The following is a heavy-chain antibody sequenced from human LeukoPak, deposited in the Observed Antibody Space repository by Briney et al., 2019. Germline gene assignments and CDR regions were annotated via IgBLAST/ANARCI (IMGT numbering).Heavy chain of an antibody. CDR2: IYPGDSDT. CDR1: GYSFTSYW. D-gene: IGHD2-2*01. Sequence: RGESLKISCKGSGYSFTSYWIGWVRQMTGKGLEWMGIIYPGDSDTRYSPSFQGQVTIPADKSISTAYLQWSSLKASDTAMYYCARGDVVPAAYFDYWGQGTLVTVSS. V-gene: IGHV5-51*01. J-gene: IGHJ4*02. CDR3: ARGDVVPAAYFDY.